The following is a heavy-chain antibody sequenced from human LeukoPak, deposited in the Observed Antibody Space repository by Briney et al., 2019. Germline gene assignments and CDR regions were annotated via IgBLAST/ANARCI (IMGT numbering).Heavy chain of an antibody. Sequence: SETLSLTCTVSGGSISTGRYYWGWIRQPPGKGLEWIGSVFHTGSTYYNPSLESRVTISVDTSKNQFSLKLSSVTAADTAVYYCARDSTVAGTGYWGQGTLVTVSS. CDR1: GGSISTGRYY. CDR2: VFHTGST. CDR3: ARDSTVAGTGY. V-gene: IGHV4-39*07. J-gene: IGHJ4*02. D-gene: IGHD6-19*01.